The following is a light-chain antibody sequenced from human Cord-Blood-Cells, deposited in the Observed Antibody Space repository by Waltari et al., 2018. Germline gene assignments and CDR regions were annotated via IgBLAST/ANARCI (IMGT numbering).Light chain of an antibody. V-gene: IGLV1-47*01. Sequence: QSVLTQPPSAPGTPGQRVTISFSGSSSNIGRNYVYWYQQLPVTAPKLLIYRNNQRPSGVPDRFSGSKSGTSASLAISGLRSEDEADYYCAAWDDSLSGPVFGGGTKLTVL. CDR2: RNN. CDR1: SSNIGRNY. J-gene: IGLJ3*02. CDR3: AAWDDSLSGPV.